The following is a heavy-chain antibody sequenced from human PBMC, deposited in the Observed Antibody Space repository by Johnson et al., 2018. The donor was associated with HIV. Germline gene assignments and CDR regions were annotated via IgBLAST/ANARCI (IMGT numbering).Heavy chain of an antibody. J-gene: IGHJ3*02. CDR1: GFTFSS. Sequence: QVQLVESGGGVVQPGRSLRLSCAASGFTFSSMHWDRQAPGKGLEWVAVISYDGSNKYYADSVKGRFTISRDNAKDTLYLQLNSLTAEDTAVYYCARAGIVFDIWGQGTMVTVSS. V-gene: IGHV3-30-3*01. CDR2: ISYDGSNK. D-gene: IGHD2-15*01. CDR3: ARAGIVFDI.